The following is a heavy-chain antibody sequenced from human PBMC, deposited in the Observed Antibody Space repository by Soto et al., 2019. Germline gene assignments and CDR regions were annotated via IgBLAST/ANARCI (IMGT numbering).Heavy chain of an antibody. Sequence: QVQLQESGPGLVKPSQTLSLTCTVSGGSISSGGYYWSWIRQHPGKGLEWIGYIYYSGSTYYNPSFKNLVTISVDTSKNHFSLKLISVTATDTAVYYFARVCGADCHHGMDVWGQGTTVTVSS. CDR1: GGSISSGGYY. CDR3: ARVCGADCHHGMDV. CDR2: IYYSGST. J-gene: IGHJ6*02. D-gene: IGHD2-21*02. V-gene: IGHV4-31*01.